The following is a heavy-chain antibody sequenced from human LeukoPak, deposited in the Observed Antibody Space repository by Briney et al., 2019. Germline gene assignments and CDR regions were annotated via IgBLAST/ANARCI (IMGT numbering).Heavy chain of an antibody. V-gene: IGHV4-4*07. D-gene: IGHD3-10*01. Sequence: SETLSLTCSVSGGSINRWFWSWIRQPAGKGLEWIGRFQSSGSIIYNPSLRSRVTMSVDTSTNQFFLRLTSVTAADTAVYYCATGSGDLDHSGQGTPVTVSS. CDR3: ATGSGDLDH. CDR2: FQSSGSI. J-gene: IGHJ4*02. CDR1: GGSINRWF.